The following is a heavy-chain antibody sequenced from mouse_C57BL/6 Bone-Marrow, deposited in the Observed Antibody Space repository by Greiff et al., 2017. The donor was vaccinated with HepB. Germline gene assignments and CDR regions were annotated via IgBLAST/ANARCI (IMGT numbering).Heavy chain of an antibody. J-gene: IGHJ1*03. Sequence: EVKLMESGPGLAKPTQTLSLTCSVPGYSITSDYWNWIRKFPGNKLEYMGYISYSGSTYYNPSLKSRISITRDTSKNQYYLQLNSVTTEDTATYYGARSPPPYWYFDVWGTGTTVTVSS. CDR1: GYSITSDY. CDR2: ISYSGST. CDR3: ARSPPPYWYFDV. V-gene: IGHV3-8*01.